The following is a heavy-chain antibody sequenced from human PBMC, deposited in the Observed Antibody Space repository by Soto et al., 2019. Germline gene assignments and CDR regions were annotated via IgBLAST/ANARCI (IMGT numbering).Heavy chain of an antibody. CDR1: GDSVSSNTAT. V-gene: IGHV6-1*01. J-gene: IGHJ4*02. CDR2: TYYRSKWYN. CDR3: VSGGTRTSIDHFEY. D-gene: IGHD1-1*01. Sequence: PSQTLSLTCAISGDSVSSNTATWHWIRQSPSRGLEWLGRTYYRSKWYNVYAISVKSRITINPDTSKNQFSLHMNSVTPEATAVYYWVSGGTRTSIDHFEYWDRGTRVA.